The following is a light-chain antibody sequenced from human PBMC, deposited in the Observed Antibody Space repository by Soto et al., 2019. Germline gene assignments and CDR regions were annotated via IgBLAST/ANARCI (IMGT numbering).Light chain of an antibody. CDR3: NSYTSSSTLTV. V-gene: IGLV2-14*01. CDR2: EVS. Sequence: QSVLTQPASVSGSPGQSITIPCTGTSSDVGGYKYVSWYQQYPGKAPKLMIYEVSNRPSGVSNRFSGSKSGNTASLTISGLQAEDEADYYCNSYTSSSTLTVFGGGTKLTVL. J-gene: IGLJ3*02. CDR1: SSDVGGYKY.